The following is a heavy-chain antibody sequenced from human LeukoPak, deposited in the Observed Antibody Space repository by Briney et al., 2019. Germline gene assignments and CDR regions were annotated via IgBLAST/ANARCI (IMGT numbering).Heavy chain of an antibody. V-gene: IGHV3-7*01. Sequence: PGESLTLSCPASGFTFSSYWMSWVRQAPEKVREWVANLKEDGSDKYYVDSVKGRFTISRDNAKNSLYLKMNSLRAEDTAVYYCARDSSSWYYYYYGMDDWGQGTTVTVSS. CDR3: ARDSSSWYYYYYGMDD. CDR2: LKEDGSDK. D-gene: IGHD6-13*01. CDR1: GFTFSSYW. J-gene: IGHJ6*02.